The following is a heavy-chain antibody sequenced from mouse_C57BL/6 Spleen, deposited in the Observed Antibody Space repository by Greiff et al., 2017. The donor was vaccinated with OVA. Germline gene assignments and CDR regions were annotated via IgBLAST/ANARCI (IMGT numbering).Heavy chain of an antibody. CDR2: IHPNSGST. CDR3: ASWDYYGSSRDY. Sequence: QVQLQQPGAELVKPGASVKLSCKASGYTFTSYWMHWVKQRPGKGLEWIGMIHPNSGSTNYNEKFKSKATLTVDKSSSTAYMQLSSLTSEDSAVYYCASWDYYGSSRDYWGQGTTLTVSS. J-gene: IGHJ2*01. D-gene: IGHD1-1*01. V-gene: IGHV1-64*01. CDR1: GYTFTSYW.